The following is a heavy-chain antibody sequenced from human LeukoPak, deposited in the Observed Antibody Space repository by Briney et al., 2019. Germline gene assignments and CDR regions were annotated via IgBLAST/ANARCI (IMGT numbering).Heavy chain of an antibody. CDR2: ISGSGGST. D-gene: IGHD3-3*01. V-gene: IGHV3-23*01. CDR1: GFTFSSYA. CDR3: AKDNDFWSGYYSGVDF. J-gene: IGHJ4*02. Sequence: GGSLRLSCAASGFTFSSYAMSWVRQAPGKGLEWVSAISGSGGSTYYADSVKGRFTISRDNSKNTLYLQMNSLRAEDTAVYYCAKDNDFWSGYYSGVDFWGQGTLVTVSS.